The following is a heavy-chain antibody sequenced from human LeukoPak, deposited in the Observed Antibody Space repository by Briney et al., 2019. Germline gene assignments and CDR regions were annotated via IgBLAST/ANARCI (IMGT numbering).Heavy chain of an antibody. D-gene: IGHD4-17*01. J-gene: IGHJ4*02. CDR3: ATHPSLGDYALFDY. CDR2: FDPEDGET. Sequence: GASVKVSYKVSGYALTELSMHWVRQAPGKGLEWMGGFDPEDGETIYAQKFQGRVTMTEDTSTDTAYMELSSLRSEDTAVYYCATHPSLGDYALFDYWGQGTLVTVSS. CDR1: GYALTELS. V-gene: IGHV1-24*01.